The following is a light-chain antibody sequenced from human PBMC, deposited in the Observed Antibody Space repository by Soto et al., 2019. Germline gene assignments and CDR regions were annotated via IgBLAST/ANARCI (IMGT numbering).Light chain of an antibody. CDR2: EVS. V-gene: IGLV2-8*01. CDR3: SSYTGSNNPYV. CDR1: SSDVGRYNY. J-gene: IGLJ1*01. Sequence: QSVLTLPPSASGSPGQSVTISCTGTSSDVGRYNYVSWYQQHPGKAPKLMIYEVSKRPSGVPDRFSGSKSGNTASLTVSGLQVEDEAEYYCSSYTGSNNPYVLGAGTKVTVL.